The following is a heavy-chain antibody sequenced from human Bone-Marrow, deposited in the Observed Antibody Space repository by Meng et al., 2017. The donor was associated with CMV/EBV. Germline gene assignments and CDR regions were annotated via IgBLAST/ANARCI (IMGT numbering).Heavy chain of an antibody. J-gene: IGHJ3*02. CDR3: ARDGTMIVVGGAFDI. D-gene: IGHD3-22*01. CDR2: MNPNSGNT. V-gene: IGHV1-8*01. Sequence: ASVKVSCKASGYRFTTYDINWVRQATGQGLEWMGWMNPNSGNTGYAQKFQGRVTMTRNTSISTAYMELNSQRAEDTAVYYCARDGTMIVVGGAFDIWGQGTMVTVSS. CDR1: GYRFTTYD.